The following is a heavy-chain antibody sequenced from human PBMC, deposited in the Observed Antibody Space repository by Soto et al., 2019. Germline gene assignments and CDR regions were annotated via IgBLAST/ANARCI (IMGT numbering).Heavy chain of an antibody. CDR1: GFTFSSYA. CDR2: ISGSGGST. D-gene: IGHD3-22*01. CDR3: ARPSSGYLIFDY. J-gene: IGHJ4*02. Sequence: QTGGSLRLSCAASGFTFSSYAMSWVRQAPGKGLEWVSAISGSGGSTYYADSVKGRFTISRDNSKNTLYLQMNSLRAEDTAVYYCARPSSGYLIFDYWGQGTLVTVSS. V-gene: IGHV3-23*01.